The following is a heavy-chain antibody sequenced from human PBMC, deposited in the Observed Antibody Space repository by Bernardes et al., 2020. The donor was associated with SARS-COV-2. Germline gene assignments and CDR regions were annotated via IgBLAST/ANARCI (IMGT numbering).Heavy chain of an antibody. V-gene: IGHV2-5*02. Sequence: SGHTLWKPTQTLTLTCPFSGFSLTHRGMGVGWIRQPPGQALEWLALIYWDDDKRYSPSLKSRLTITKDTSKNQVVLTMTNMDPVDTATYYCARWFGLLTRPWFDPWGQGILVTISS. CDR1: GFSLTHRGMG. D-gene: IGHD3-16*01. J-gene: IGHJ5*02. CDR3: ARWFGLLTRPWFDP. CDR2: IYWDDDK.